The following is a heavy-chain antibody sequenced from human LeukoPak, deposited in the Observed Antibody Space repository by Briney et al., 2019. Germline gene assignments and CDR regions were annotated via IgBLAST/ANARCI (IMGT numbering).Heavy chain of an antibody. D-gene: IGHD3-22*01. CDR2: IYYSGST. Sequence: SETLSLTCTVSGGSISSYYRSWIRQPPGKGLEWIGYIYYSGSTNYNPSLKSRVTISVDTSKNQFSLKLSSVTAADTAVYYCARQVSYYYDSSGYPIFDYWGQGTLVTVSS. V-gene: IGHV4-59*08. CDR1: GGSISSYY. J-gene: IGHJ4*02. CDR3: ARQVSYYYDSSGYPIFDY.